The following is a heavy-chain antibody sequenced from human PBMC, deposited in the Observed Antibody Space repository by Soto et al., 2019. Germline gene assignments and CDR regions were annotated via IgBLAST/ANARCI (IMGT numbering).Heavy chain of an antibody. J-gene: IGHJ3*02. D-gene: IGHD3-10*01. Sequence: SETLSLTCAVYGGSFSGYYWSWIRQPPGKGLEWIGEINHSGSTNYNPSLKSRVTISVDTSKNQFSLKLSSVTAADTAVYYCAPGRRGSGSYYTPVAFDIWGQGTMVT. CDR1: GGSFSGYY. CDR3: APGRRGSGSYYTPVAFDI. V-gene: IGHV4-34*01. CDR2: INHSGST.